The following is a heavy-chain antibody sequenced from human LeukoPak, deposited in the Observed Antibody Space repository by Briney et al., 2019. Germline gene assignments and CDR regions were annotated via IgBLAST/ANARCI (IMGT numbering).Heavy chain of an antibody. CDR3: ARGRPYSSGWSW. CDR1: GGSISSSSYY. J-gene: IGHJ4*02. CDR2: IYYSGST. Sequence: SETLSLTCTVSGGSISSSSYYWGWIRQPPGKGLEWIGSIYYSGSTYYNPSLKSRVTISVDTSKNQFSLKLSSVTAADTAVYYCARGRPYSSGWSWWGQGTLVTVSS. D-gene: IGHD6-19*01. V-gene: IGHV4-39*01.